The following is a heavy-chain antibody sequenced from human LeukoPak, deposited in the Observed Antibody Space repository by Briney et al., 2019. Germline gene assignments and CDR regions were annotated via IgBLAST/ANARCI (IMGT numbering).Heavy chain of an antibody. V-gene: IGHV4-38-2*01. J-gene: IGHJ4*02. Sequence: SETLSLTCAVSGYSISSGYYWGWIRPPPGKGLEWIGSIYHSGSTYYNPSLKSRVTISVDTSKNPFSLKLSSVTAADTAVYYCARLGYSSSWYIDYWGQGTLVTVSS. CDR1: GYSISSGYY. CDR3: ARLGYSSSWYIDY. D-gene: IGHD6-13*01. CDR2: IYHSGST.